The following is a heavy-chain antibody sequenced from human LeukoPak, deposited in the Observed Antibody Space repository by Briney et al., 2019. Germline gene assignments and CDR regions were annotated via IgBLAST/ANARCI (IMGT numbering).Heavy chain of an antibody. J-gene: IGHJ3*02. Sequence: GGSLRPSFAAPGFTVSTTYMSWFRKAPGRGLEWVSVIFSGGSTYYADSVKGRFTISRDNSKNTLYLQMNSLRAEDTAVYYCARGILRGALIYGRRQDAFDIWGQGTMVTVSS. CDR2: IFSGGST. CDR1: GFTVSTTY. D-gene: IGHD3-3*02. CDR3: ARGILRGALIYGRRQDAFDI. V-gene: IGHV3-53*01.